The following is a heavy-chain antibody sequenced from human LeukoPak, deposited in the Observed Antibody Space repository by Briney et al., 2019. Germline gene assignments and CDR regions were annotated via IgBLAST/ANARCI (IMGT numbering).Heavy chain of an antibody. CDR2: IYPGDSDT. V-gene: IGHV5-51*01. Sequence: GESLKISCKGSGYSFTSYWIGWVRQMPGKGLEWMGIIYPGDSDTRYSPSFQGQVTISADKSISTAYLQWSSLKASDTAMYYCARHGDIVATNEIPYYCGQGTLVTVSS. J-gene: IGHJ4*02. CDR3: ARHGDIVATNEIPYY. CDR1: GYSFTSYW. D-gene: IGHD5-12*01.